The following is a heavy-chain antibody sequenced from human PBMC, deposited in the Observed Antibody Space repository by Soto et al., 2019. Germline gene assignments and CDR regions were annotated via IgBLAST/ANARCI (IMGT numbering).Heavy chain of an antibody. CDR3: ARELISVGATDYYGMDV. D-gene: IGHD1-26*01. CDR2: IIPIFGTA. Sequence: QVQLVQPGAEVKKPGSSVKVSCKASGGTFSSYAISWVRQAPGQGLEWMGGIIPIFGTANYAQKFQGRVTITADKSTSTAYMELSSLRSEDTAVYYCARELISVGATDYYGMDVWGQGTTVTVSS. J-gene: IGHJ6*02. CDR1: GGTFSSYA. V-gene: IGHV1-69*06.